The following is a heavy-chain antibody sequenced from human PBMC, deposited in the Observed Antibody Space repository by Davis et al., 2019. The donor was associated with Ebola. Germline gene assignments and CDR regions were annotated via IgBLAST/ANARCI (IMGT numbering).Heavy chain of an antibody. CDR3: ARNLDYGDPNAFDF. CDR1: GYSFPTHW. J-gene: IGHJ3*01. V-gene: IGHV5-51*01. D-gene: IGHD4/OR15-4a*01. Sequence: PGGSLRLSCAGSGYSFPTHWIGWVRQLPGKGLEWVGNIYPGDSKTRYSPSFQGQVTFSADKSISTAYLPSSSLKASDTAMYFCARNLDYGDPNAFDFWGQGTTVSVSP. CDR2: IYPGDSKT.